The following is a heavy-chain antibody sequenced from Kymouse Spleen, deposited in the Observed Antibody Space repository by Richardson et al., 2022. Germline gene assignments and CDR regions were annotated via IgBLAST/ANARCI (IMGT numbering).Heavy chain of an antibody. J-gene: IGHJ5*02. D-gene: IGHD1-26*01,IGHD4-17*01,IGHD4-23*01. CDR2: IGTAGDT. CDR1: GFTFSSYD. CDR3: ARGLLRGWFDP. V-gene: IGHV3-13*01. Sequence: EVQLVESGGGLVQPGGSLRLSCAASGFTFSSYDMHWVRQATGKGLEWVSAIGTAGDTYYPGSVKGRFTISRENAKNSLYLQMNSLRAGDTAVYYCARGLLRGWFDPWGQGTLVTVSS.